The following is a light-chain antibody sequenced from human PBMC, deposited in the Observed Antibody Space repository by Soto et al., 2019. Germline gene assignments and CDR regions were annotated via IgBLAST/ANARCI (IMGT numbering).Light chain of an antibody. CDR2: GAS. V-gene: IGKV3-20*01. Sequence: EIVLTQSPGTLSLSPGERATLSCRASQSVSSSYLAWYQQKPGQAPRLLIYGASSRATGIPDRFSGSGSGTDFTLTISGLEPEDFAVYYCQQYGSSPPKTFGQGTKLEIK. CDR3: QQYGSSPPKT. J-gene: IGKJ2*01. CDR1: QSVSSSY.